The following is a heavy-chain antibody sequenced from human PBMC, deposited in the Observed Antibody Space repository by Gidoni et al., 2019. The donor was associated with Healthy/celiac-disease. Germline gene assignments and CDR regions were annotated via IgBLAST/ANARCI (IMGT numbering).Heavy chain of an antibody. V-gene: IGHV1-2*06. CDR2: INPNSGGT. CDR3: ARDPLSPTDQTEFDY. CDR1: GYTFTGYY. Sequence: QVQLVQSGAEVKKPGASVKVSCQASGYTFTGYYMHWVRQAPGQGLEWMGRINPNSGGTNYAQKFQGRVTMTRDTSISTAYMELSRLRSDDTAVYYCARDPLSPTDQTEFDYWGQGTLVTVSS. D-gene: IGHD2-21*02. J-gene: IGHJ4*02.